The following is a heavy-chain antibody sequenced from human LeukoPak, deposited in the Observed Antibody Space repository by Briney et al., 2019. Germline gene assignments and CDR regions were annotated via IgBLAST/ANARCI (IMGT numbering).Heavy chain of an antibody. V-gene: IGHV3-23*01. J-gene: IGHJ4*02. CDR1: GFTFSSYA. CDR3: ARVSDSRGYFTHFDR. D-gene: IGHD3-22*01. Sequence: GGSLRLSCAASGFTFSSYAMSWVRQAPGKGLEWVSAISSSGSDTYHADSVKGRFTISRDNSKDTVFLQMDGLRPEDTAVYYCARVSDSRGYFTHFDRWGQGTLVIVSS. CDR2: ISSSGSDT.